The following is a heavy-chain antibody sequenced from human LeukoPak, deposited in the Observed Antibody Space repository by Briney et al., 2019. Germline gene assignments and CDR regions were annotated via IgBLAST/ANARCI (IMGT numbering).Heavy chain of an antibody. Sequence: PSETLSLTCSVSGFSISTYHWSWVRQPPGKGLEWIGNIHFSGSTNYNTSLRSRVTISGDTSKNQFSLRLRSVTAADSAVYYCARVGPDYGGYVETMWFDPWGQGTLVTVAS. CDR1: GFSISTYH. V-gene: IGHV4-59*01. J-gene: IGHJ5*02. CDR2: IHFSGST. D-gene: IGHD4-17*01. CDR3: ARVGPDYGGYVETMWFDP.